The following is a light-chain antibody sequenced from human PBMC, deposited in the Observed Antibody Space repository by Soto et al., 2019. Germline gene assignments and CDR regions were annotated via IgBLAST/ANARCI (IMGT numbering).Light chain of an antibody. Sequence: AIRMTQSPSSLSASTGDRVTITFRASQGISSYLAWYQQKPGKAPKLLIYAASTLQSGVPSRFSGGGSGTEFTLTISSLQSEDFAVYYCQQYNIWWTFGQGTKVDIK. V-gene: IGKV1-8*01. CDR1: QGISSY. CDR2: AAS. J-gene: IGKJ1*01. CDR3: QQYNIWWT.